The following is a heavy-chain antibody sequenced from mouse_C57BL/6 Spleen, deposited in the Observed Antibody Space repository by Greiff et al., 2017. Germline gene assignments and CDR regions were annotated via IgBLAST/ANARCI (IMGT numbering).Heavy chain of an antibody. J-gene: IGHJ4*01. CDR2: IRSKSNNYAT. Sequence: EVQLVESGGGLVQPKGSLKLSCAASGFSFNTYAMNWVRQAPGKGLEWVARIRSKSNNYATYYADSVKDRFTISRDDSESMLYLQMNNLKTEDTAMYYCVRGSNYGAMDYWGQGTSVTVSS. CDR1: GFSFNTYA. D-gene: IGHD2-5*01. CDR3: VRGSNYGAMDY. V-gene: IGHV10-1*01.